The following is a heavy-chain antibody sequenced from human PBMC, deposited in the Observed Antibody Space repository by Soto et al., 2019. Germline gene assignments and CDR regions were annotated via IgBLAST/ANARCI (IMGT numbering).Heavy chain of an antibody. V-gene: IGHV3-49*03. CDR1: GFTFGDYA. Sequence: GGSLRLSCTASGFTFGDYAMSWFRQAPGRGLEWVGFIRSKAYGGTTEYAASVKGRFTISRNDSKSIAYLQMNSLKTEDTAVYYCTRDLSGSGKYYYYYYYMDVWGKGTTVTVSS. J-gene: IGHJ6*03. CDR2: IRSKAYGGTT. CDR3: TRDLSGSGKYYYYYYYMDV. D-gene: IGHD3-10*01.